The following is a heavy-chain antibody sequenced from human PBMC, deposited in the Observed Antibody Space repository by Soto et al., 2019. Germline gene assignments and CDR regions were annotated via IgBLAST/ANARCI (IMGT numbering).Heavy chain of an antibody. J-gene: IGHJ6*02. D-gene: IGHD3-10*01. CDR3: ARSGDTNPYYYHALDV. CDR1: GFTFSVYG. V-gene: IGHV3-33*03. Sequence: QVQLVESGGGVVQPGRSLRVSCAASGFTFSVYGMHWVRQAPGKGLEWVAIMSYDGTTEYYADSVKGRFTISRDNSRYTLYLQINSLRAEDTAVYYCARSGDTNPYYYHALDVWGQGTTVTVSS. CDR2: MSYDGTTE.